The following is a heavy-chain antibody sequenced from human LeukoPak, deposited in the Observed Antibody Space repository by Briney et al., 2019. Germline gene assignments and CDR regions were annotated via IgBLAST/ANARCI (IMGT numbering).Heavy chain of an antibody. CDR2: IYHSGGT. J-gene: IGHJ4*02. CDR1: GYSISSGYY. CDR3: ASTITVTTDY. D-gene: IGHD4-17*01. Sequence: SETLSLTCTVSGYSISSGYYWGWIRQPPGKGLEWIGSIYHSGGTYYNPSLKSRVTISVDTSKNQFSLKLTSVTAADTAVYYCASTITVTTDYWGQGTLVTVSS. V-gene: IGHV4-38-2*02.